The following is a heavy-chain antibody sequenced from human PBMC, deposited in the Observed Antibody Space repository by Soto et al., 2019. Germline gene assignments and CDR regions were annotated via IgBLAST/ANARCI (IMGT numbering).Heavy chain of an antibody. CDR3: VRDGRSPDIDFDS. D-gene: IGHD1-1*01. V-gene: IGHV3-74*01. Sequence: PGGSLRLSCAASGFTFFSYSMNLVRQAPGKGLVWVSCISGDGSETTYADSVKGRFTLSRDNAKTTVYLQMNSLRAEDTAMYYCVRDGRSPDIDFDSWGQGTLVTVSS. CDR1: GFTFFSYS. J-gene: IGHJ4*02. CDR2: ISGDGSET.